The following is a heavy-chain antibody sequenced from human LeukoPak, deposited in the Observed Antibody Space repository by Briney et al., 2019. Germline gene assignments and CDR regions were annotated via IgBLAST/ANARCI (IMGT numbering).Heavy chain of an antibody. V-gene: IGHV3-48*01. D-gene: IGHD3-10*01. CDR2: ITTSSTTI. CDR3: ARNFGSGSFLDY. CDR1: GFTLSGYS. Sequence: GGSLRLSCTASGFTLSGYSMNWVRQAPTKGLEWVAYITTSSTTIYYADSVRGRFTISRDNAKNSLYLQMNSLRAEDSAVYYCARNFGSGSFLDYWGQGILVTVSS. J-gene: IGHJ4*02.